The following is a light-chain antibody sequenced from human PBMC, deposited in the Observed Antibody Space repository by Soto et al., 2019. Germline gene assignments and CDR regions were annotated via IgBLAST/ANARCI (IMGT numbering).Light chain of an antibody. CDR1: SSDVGGYDY. Sequence: QSALTQPPSASGSPGQSVAISCTGTSSDVGGYDYVSWYQQFPGKAPKLIIREVNKRPSGVPHRFSGSKSGNTASLTVSGLQAEDEADYYCSSYAGSNTHVFGTGTKFTVL. CDR2: EVN. V-gene: IGLV2-8*01. CDR3: SSYAGSNTHV. J-gene: IGLJ1*01.